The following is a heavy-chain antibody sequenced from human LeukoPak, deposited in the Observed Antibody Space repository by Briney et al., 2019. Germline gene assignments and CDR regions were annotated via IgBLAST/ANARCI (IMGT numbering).Heavy chain of an antibody. Sequence: PGESLKISCQASGYSFTSSWIGWARQMPGKGLEWMGIIYPGDSDTRYSPSFQGQVTILADKSISTAYLHWSSLKASDTAMYYCARLGSTYISPGGHWGQGTLVTVSS. D-gene: IGHD3-3*02. CDR1: GYSFTSSW. CDR3: ARLGSTYISPGGH. CDR2: IYPGDSDT. J-gene: IGHJ4*02. V-gene: IGHV5-51*01.